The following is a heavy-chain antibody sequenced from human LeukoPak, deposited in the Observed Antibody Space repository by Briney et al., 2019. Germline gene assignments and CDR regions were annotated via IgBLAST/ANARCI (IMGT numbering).Heavy chain of an antibody. CDR2: INPNSGGT. CDR1: GYTFTGYY. V-gene: IGHV1-2*02. D-gene: IGHD3-10*01. CDR3: ARDLAQIPYGSGSYDAFDI. Sequence: ASVKVSCKASGYTFTGYYMHWVRQAPGQGLEWMGWINPNSGGTNYAQKFQGRVTMTRDTSISTAYMELGRLRSDDTAVYYCARDLAQIPYGSGSYDAFDIWGQGTMVTVSS. J-gene: IGHJ3*02.